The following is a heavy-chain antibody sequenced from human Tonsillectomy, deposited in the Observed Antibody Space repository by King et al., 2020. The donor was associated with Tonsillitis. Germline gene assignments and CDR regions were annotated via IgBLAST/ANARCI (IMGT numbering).Heavy chain of an antibody. CDR3: AKDNHYYFDNSGYVYY. V-gene: IGHV3-9*01. CDR1: GFTFDDYA. Sequence: VQLVESGGGLVQPGRSLRLSCAASGFTFDDYAMHWVRQAPGKGLEWVSGISWNSGSIGYADSVKGRFTISRDNAKNSLYLQMNSLRAEDTALYYCAKDNHYYFDNSGYVYYWGQGTLVTGSS. D-gene: IGHD3-22*01. J-gene: IGHJ4*02. CDR2: ISWNSGSI.